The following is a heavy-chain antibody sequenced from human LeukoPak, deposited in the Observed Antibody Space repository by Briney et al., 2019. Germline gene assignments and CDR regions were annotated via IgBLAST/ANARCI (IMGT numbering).Heavy chain of an antibody. CDR1: GGSISSGSYY. CDR2: IYTGGST. CDR3: AREYVAVTGYYYYYMDV. J-gene: IGHJ6*03. V-gene: IGHV4-61*02. Sequence: SETLSLTCTVSGGSISSGSYYWSWIRQPAGKGLEWIGRIYTGGSTNYNPSLKSRVTISVDTSKNQFSLKLSSVTAADTAVYYCAREYVAVTGYYYYYMDVWGKGTTVTVSS. D-gene: IGHD6-19*01.